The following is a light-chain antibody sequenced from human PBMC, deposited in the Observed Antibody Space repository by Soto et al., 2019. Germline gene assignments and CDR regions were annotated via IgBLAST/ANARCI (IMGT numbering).Light chain of an antibody. CDR2: RVS. Sequence: DVMMTQSPLSLPVTLGQPASISCRSSESLVHRDGNTYLTWYQQRPGQSPRRLIYRVSNRDSGVTARFSGSGSGTDFTLRIRRMEAEDVGICYCVQSTLWPPTCGVGTKVEIK. CDR3: VQSTLWPPT. CDR1: ESLVHRDGNTY. J-gene: IGKJ4*01. V-gene: IGKV2-30*02.